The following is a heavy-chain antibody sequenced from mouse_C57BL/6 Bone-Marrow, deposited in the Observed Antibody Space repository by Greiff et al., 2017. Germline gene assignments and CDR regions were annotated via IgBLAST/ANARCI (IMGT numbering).Heavy chain of an antibody. D-gene: IGHD2-1*01. CDR2: INPNNGGT. V-gene: IGHV1-26*01. Sequence: EVQLQQSGPELVKPGASVKLSCTASGFTFTDYYMNWVKQSHGKSLEWIGDINPNNGGTSYNPKFKGRATVTRDTSSSTAYLELRSLTAEDSAVYYCARTDYGIRYGGAYGGQGTLVTVSA. J-gene: IGHJ3*01. CDR1: GFTFTDYY. CDR3: ARTDYGIRYGGAY.